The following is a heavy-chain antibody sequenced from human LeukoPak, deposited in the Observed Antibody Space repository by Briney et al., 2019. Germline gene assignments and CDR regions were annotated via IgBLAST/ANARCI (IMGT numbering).Heavy chain of an antibody. CDR3: ARDSPLIYDSYYYYYMDV. V-gene: IGHV3-7*01. CDR1: GFTFSSYW. Sequence: GGSLRLSCAASGFTFSSYWMSWVRQAPGKGLEWVANIKQDGSEKYYVDSVKGRFTISRDNAKNSLYLQMNSLRAEDTAVYYCARDSPLIYDSYYYYYMDVWGKGTTVTVSS. D-gene: IGHD3-3*01. CDR2: IKQDGSEK. J-gene: IGHJ6*03.